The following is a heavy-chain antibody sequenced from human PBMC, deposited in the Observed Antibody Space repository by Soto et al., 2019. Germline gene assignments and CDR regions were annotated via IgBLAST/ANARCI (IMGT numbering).Heavy chain of an antibody. V-gene: IGHV4-30-2*01. CDR2: IYHSGST. Sequence: SETLSLTCAVSGGSISSGGYSWSWIRQPPGKGLEWIGYIYHSGSTYYNPSLKSRVTISVDRSKNQFSLKLSSVTAADTAVYYCARGLGRGYFDDWGKGTLVPVSS. CDR1: GGSISSGGYS. J-gene: IGHJ4*02. CDR3: ARGLGRGYFDD.